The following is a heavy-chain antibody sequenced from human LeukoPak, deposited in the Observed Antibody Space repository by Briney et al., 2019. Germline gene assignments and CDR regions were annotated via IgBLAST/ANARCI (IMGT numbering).Heavy chain of an antibody. Sequence: PSETLSLTCTVSGGSISSYYWSWIRQPPGKGLEWIGYIYHSGSTYYNPSLKSRVTISVDRSKNQFSLKLSSVTAADTAVYYCASGNLAAALPNWGQGTLVTVSS. CDR2: IYHSGST. CDR1: GGSISSYY. J-gene: IGHJ4*02. D-gene: IGHD6-13*01. CDR3: ASGNLAAALPN. V-gene: IGHV4-59*12.